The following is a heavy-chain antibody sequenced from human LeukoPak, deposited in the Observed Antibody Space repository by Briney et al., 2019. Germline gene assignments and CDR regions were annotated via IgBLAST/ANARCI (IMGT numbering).Heavy chain of an antibody. J-gene: IGHJ5*02. V-gene: IGHV3-33*08. CDR3: ARGERYCSGGSCYNWFDP. CDR1: GFTFSSYA. Sequence: GGSLRLSCAASGFTFSSYAMHWVRQAPGKGLEWVAVIWYDGSNKYYADSVKGRFTISRDNSKNTLYLQMNSLRAEDTAVYYCARGERYCSGGSCYNWFDPWGQGTLVTVSS. CDR2: IWYDGSNK. D-gene: IGHD2-15*01.